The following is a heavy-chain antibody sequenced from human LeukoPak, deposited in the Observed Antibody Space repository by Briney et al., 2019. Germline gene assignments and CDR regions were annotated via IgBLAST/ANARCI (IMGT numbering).Heavy chain of an antibody. J-gene: IGHJ5*01. V-gene: IGHV3-23*01. D-gene: IGHD3-16*01. CDR2: IGEIDNRI. Sequence: GGSLRLSCVAPGYSFTNYGMTWVRQAPGGGLEWVSGIGEIDNRIEDAASVRGRCAISRDNSKNALYLQMNSLRAEDSAVYSCAIRGSTGPHNWFDSWGQGNLVSVSS. CDR3: AIRGSTGPHNWFDS. CDR1: GYSFTNYG.